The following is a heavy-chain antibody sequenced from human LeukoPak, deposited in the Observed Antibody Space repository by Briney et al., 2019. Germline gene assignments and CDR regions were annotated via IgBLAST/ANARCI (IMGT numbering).Heavy chain of an antibody. CDR3: ASGLHGITIFGVVSFDI. V-gene: IGHV3-33*01. CDR1: GFTFSSYG. CDR2: IWYDGSNK. Sequence: GGSLRLSCAAPGFTFSSYGMHWVRQAPGKGLEWVVVIWYDGSNKYYADSVKGRFTTSRDNSKNTLYLQMNSLRAEDAAVYYCASGLHGITIFGVVSFDIWGQGTMDTVSS. D-gene: IGHD3-3*01. J-gene: IGHJ3*02.